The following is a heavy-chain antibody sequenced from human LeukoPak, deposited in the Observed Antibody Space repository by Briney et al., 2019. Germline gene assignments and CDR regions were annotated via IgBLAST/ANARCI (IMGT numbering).Heavy chain of an antibody. J-gene: IGHJ4*02. Sequence: SETLSLTCAVYGGSFSGYYWSWIRQPPGKGLEWIGEINHSGSTNYNPSLKSRVTISVDTSKNQFSLKLSSVTAADTDVYYCAGDPTVAGTPVGYWGQGTLVTVSS. CDR1: GGSFSGYY. D-gene: IGHD6-19*01. CDR3: AGDPTVAGTPVGY. CDR2: INHSGST. V-gene: IGHV4-34*01.